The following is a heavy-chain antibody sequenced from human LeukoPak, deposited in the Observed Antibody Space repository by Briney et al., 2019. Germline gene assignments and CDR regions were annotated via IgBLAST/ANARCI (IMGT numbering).Heavy chain of an antibody. CDR2: INHSGST. J-gene: IGHJ4*02. D-gene: IGHD3-22*01. V-gene: IGHV4-34*01. CDR1: GGSFSGYY. CDR3: ARAPPPYDSSGYYIDY. Sequence: NSSETLSLTCAVYGGSFSGYYWSWIRQPPGKGLEWIGEINHSGSTNYNPSLKSRVTISVDTSKNQFSLKLSSVTAADTAVYYCARAPPPYDSSGYYIDYWGQGTLVTVSS.